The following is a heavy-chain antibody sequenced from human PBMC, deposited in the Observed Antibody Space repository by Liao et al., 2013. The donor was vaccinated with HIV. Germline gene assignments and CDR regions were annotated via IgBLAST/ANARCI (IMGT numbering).Heavy chain of an antibody. CDR2: INHSGST. CDR3: ARFPPLTRPGPKWSFDY. Sequence: QVQLQQWGAGLLKPSETLSLTCAVYGGSFSGYYWSWIRQPPGKGLEWIGEINHSGSTNYNPSLKSRVTISVDTSKNQFSLKLSSVTAADTAVYYCARFPPLTRPGPKWSFDYWGQGTLVTVSS. V-gene: IGHV4-34*01. D-gene: IGHD2-15*01. CDR1: GGSFSGYY. J-gene: IGHJ4*02.